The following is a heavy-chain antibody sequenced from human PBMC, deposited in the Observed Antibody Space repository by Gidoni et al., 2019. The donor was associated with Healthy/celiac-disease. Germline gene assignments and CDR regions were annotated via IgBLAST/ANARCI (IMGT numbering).Heavy chain of an antibody. CDR1: GGSSSSSSYY. CDR3: ARHRRNGWVDY. Sequence: QLQLQESGPGLVKPSETLSLPCAVSGGSSSSSSYYWGWIRQPPGKGLEWIGSIYYSGSTYYNPSLKSRVTISVDTSKNQFSLKLSSVTAADTAVDYCARHRRNGWVDYWGQGTLVTVSS. V-gene: IGHV4-39*01. J-gene: IGHJ4*02. CDR2: IYYSGST.